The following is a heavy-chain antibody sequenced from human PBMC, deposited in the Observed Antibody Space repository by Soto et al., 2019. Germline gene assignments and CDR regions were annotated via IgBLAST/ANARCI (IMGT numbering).Heavy chain of an antibody. D-gene: IGHD1-26*01. V-gene: IGHV4-59*01. J-gene: IGHJ4*02. CDR3: ARDDSQRPATY. Sequence: QVQLQESGPGLVKPSETLSLTCIVSGGSISSYYWTWTRQPPGKGLEWIGCIYNGATTNYNPSLKSLVTISVDTSKNQFSLKLTSVTAADTAVYYCARDDSQRPATYWGQGTLVTVSS. CDR2: IYNGATT. CDR1: GGSISSYY.